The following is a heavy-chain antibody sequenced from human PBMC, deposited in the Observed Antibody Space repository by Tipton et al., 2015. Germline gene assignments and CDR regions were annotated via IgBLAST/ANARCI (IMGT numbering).Heavy chain of an antibody. CDR1: GFTLRNVA. D-gene: IGHD6-19*01. J-gene: IGHJ4*02. CDR2: IAGSGGRT. Sequence: SLRLSCTASGFTLRNVAMSWLRQAPGKGLEWLSTIAGSGGRTEYAASVEGRFTISRDNSKNTLYLQMNSLRAEDTAIYYCARDSRGYSSGWYGGRCDYWGQGTLVTVSS. V-gene: IGHV3-23*01. CDR3: ARDSRGYSSGWYGGRCDY.